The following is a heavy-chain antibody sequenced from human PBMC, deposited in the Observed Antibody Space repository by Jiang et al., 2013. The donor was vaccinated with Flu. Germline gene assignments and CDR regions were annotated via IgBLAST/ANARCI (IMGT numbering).Heavy chain of an antibody. CDR1: GFTFSSYE. V-gene: IGHV3-48*03. CDR3: ARDNREGAYSYGHHDY. D-gene: IGHD5-18*01. J-gene: IGHJ4*02. CDR2: ISSSGSTI. Sequence: LLESGGGLVQPGGSLRLSCAASGFTFSSYEMNWVRQAPGKGLEWVSYISSSGSTIYYADSVKGRFTISRDNAKNSLYLQMNSLRAEDTAVYYCARDNREGAYSYGHHDYWGQGTLVTVSS.